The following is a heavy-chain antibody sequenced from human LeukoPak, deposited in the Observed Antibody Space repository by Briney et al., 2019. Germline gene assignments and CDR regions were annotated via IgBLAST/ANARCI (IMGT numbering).Heavy chain of an antibody. D-gene: IGHD6-19*01. CDR3: RPRPDITVAHTVEK. Sequence: GGSLILSCAASGFTFSNYAMSWIRQVPGRGLEWVSTISSRGDSTYDADSVKGRFTISRDNSKNSLYLQMNSVRAEDTAVYAKRPRPDITVAHTVEKWGQGTLVTVSS. V-gene: IGHV3-23*01. CDR2: ISSRGDST. CDR1: GFTFSNYA. J-gene: IGHJ4*02.